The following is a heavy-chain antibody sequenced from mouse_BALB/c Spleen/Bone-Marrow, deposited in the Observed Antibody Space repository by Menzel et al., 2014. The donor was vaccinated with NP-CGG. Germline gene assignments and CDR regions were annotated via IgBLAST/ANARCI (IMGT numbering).Heavy chain of an antibody. CDR3: AARLSHLAMDY. D-gene: IGHD2-2*01. J-gene: IGHJ4*01. CDR2: INPSNGRT. V-gene: IGHV1S81*02. Sequence: QVQLQQSGAELVKPGASLKLSRKASGYTFTNYWIHWVKQRPGQGLEWIGEINPSNGRTNYNEKFKTKATLTVDKSSSTAYMQLSSLTSEDSAVNYCAARLSHLAMDYWGQGTSVTVSS. CDR1: GYTFTNYW.